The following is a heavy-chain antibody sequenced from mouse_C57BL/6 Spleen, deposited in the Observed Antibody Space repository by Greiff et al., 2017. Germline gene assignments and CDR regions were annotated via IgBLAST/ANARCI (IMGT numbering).Heavy chain of an antibody. CDR3: GRSGSGLDY. J-gene: IGHJ3*01. D-gene: IGHD1-2*01. Sequence: QVQLQQPGAELVKPGASVKLSCKASGYTFTSYWMHWVKQRPGQGLEWIGEIDPSDSYTNYNQKFKGKATLTVDTSSSTAYMQLSSLTSEDSAVXDCGRSGSGLDYWGQGTLVTVSA. CDR1: GYTFTSYW. CDR2: IDPSDSYT. V-gene: IGHV1-50*01.